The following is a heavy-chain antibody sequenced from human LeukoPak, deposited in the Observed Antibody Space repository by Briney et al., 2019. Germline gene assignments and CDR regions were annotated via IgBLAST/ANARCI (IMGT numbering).Heavy chain of an antibody. CDR3: AKIMALYCSGGTCNEIDY. CDR2: ISPSGSTT. CDR1: GFTLGNAW. V-gene: IGHV3-23*01. J-gene: IGHJ4*02. Sequence: GGSLRLSCAASGFTLGNAWMTWVRQAPGKGLEWVSSISPSGSTTYYADSVKGRFTISRDNSKNTLYLQTNSLRAEDTAVYYCAKIMALYCSGGTCNEIDYWGQGTLVTVSS. D-gene: IGHD2-15*01.